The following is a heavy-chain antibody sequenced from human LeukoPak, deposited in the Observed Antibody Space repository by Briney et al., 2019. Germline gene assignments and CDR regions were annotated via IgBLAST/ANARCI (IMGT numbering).Heavy chain of an antibody. J-gene: IGHJ6*03. V-gene: IGHV1-8*03. CDR2: VNPSSGYI. Sequence: ASVKVSCKASEYTFTTHEIKWVRQASGQGLEWMGRVNPSSGYIGYSQKFQGRVSITRDNSISTAYMELRSLRSDDTAVYYCARGVNWNDLQHDYYYYMDVWGKGTTVTISS. D-gene: IGHD1-20*01. CDR1: EYTFTTHE. CDR3: ARGVNWNDLQHDYYYYMDV.